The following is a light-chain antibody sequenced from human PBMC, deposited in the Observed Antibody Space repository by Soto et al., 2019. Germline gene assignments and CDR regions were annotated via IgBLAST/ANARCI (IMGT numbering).Light chain of an antibody. CDR2: LGS. Sequence: DIVMTQSPLSLPVTPGEPASISCRSSQSLLHSNGYYYLDWYLQKPRQSPQLLIYLGSDRASGVPDRFSGSVSGTDFTLKISRVEAEDVGVYYCMQALQTPWTFGQGTKVDIK. CDR3: MQALQTPWT. J-gene: IGKJ1*01. CDR1: QSLLHSNGYYY. V-gene: IGKV2-28*01.